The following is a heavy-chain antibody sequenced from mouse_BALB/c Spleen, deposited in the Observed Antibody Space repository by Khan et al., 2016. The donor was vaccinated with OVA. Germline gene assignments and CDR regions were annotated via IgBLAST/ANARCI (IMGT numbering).Heavy chain of an antibody. CDR1: Y. J-gene: IGHJ2*01. CDR3: ARDSGSIFLDY. V-gene: IGHV7-3*02. Sequence: YMNWVRQPPGGALEWLGFIRNKANGYTTEYSASVKGRFTISRDNSQSILYLQMNTLRAKDGVTYYCARDSGSIFLDYWGKGTTLTVSS. CDR2: IRNKANGYTT. D-gene: IGHD2-10*02.